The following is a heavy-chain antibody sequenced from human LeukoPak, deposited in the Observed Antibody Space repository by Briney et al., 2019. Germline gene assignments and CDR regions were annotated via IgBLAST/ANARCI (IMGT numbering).Heavy chain of an antibody. CDR3: ARNRAYNGRYFDAFDI. V-gene: IGHV1-18*01. J-gene: IGHJ3*02. CDR2: ISAHNGKT. D-gene: IGHD1-26*01. Sequence: GASVKVSCKASGYPFTSYGISWVRQAPGQGLQWMGWISAHNGKTNYARMFQGRVTMTTDTATTTAYMELGSLRSDDTAVYYCARNRAYNGRYFDAFDIWGQGTMVTVSS. CDR1: GYPFTSYG.